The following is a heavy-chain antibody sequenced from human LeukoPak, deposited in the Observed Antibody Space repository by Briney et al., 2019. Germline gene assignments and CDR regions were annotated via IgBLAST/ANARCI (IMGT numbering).Heavy chain of an antibody. J-gene: IGHJ3*02. CDR1: GFTISSNY. Sequence: GVSLRLSCAASGFTISSNYMSWVRQATGKGLEGVSVIYAGGSTYYADSVKGRFTISRDNSKNTLYLQMNSLRAEDTAVYYCAKDLATVTTWDAFDIWGQGTMVTVSS. CDR2: IYAGGST. CDR3: AKDLATVTTWDAFDI. D-gene: IGHD4-17*01. V-gene: IGHV3-53*01.